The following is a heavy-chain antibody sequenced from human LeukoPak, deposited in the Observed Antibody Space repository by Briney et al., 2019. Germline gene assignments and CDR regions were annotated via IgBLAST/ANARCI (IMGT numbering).Heavy chain of an antibody. Sequence: KPSETLSLTCAVYGGSFSGYYWSWIRQPPGKGLEWIGEINHSGSTNYNPSLKSRVTISVDTSKNQLSLKLSSVTAADTAVYYCARGLVTMVRTIDYWGQGTLVTVSS. CDR1: GGSFSGYY. V-gene: IGHV4-34*01. J-gene: IGHJ4*02. CDR3: ARGLVTMVRTIDY. CDR2: INHSGST. D-gene: IGHD3-10*01.